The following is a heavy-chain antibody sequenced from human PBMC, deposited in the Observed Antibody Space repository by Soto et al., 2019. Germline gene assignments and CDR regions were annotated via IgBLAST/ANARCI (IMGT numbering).Heavy chain of an antibody. CDR2: IDYSGST. CDR1: GGSISSGDYY. CDR3: ARWWSGSRQGFDH. J-gene: IGHJ5*02. D-gene: IGHD3-3*01. V-gene: IGHV4-31*03. Sequence: QVQLQESGPGLVKPSQTLSLTCTVSGGSISSGDYYWSWIRQHPGKGLEWIGYIDYSGSTYYNPSLKSRVTISVDTSKNQFSLKLSSVTAADTAVYYCARWWSGSRQGFDHWGQGTLVTVSS.